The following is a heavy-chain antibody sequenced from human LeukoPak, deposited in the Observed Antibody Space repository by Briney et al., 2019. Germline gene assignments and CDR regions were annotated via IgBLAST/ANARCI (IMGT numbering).Heavy chain of an antibody. D-gene: IGHD1-26*01. CDR1: GGSISSGGYY. Sequence: PSETLSLTCTVSGGSISSGGYYWSWIRQHPGKGLEWIGYIYYSGSTYYNPSLKSRVTISVDTSKNQFSLKLSSVTAADTAVYYCLSRLSSGSYRPLGWGQGTLVTVSS. CDR2: IYYSGST. CDR3: LSRLSSGSYRPLG. J-gene: IGHJ4*02. V-gene: IGHV4-31*03.